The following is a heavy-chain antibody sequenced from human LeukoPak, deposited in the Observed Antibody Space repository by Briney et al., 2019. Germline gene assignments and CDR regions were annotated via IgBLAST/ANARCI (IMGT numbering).Heavy chain of an antibody. Sequence: GGPLRLSCAASGFTVSSNYMSWVRQAPGKGLEWVSVIYSGGSTYYADSVKGRFTISRDNSKNTLYLQMNSLRAEDTAVYYCARVYSWDHEAYFDYWGQGTLVTVSS. CDR3: ARVYSWDHEAYFDY. D-gene: IGHD1-1*01. J-gene: IGHJ4*02. V-gene: IGHV3-66*01. CDR2: IYSGGST. CDR1: GFTVSSNY.